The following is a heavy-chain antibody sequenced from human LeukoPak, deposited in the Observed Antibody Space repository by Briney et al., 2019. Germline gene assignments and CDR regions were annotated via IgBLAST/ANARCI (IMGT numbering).Heavy chain of an antibody. CDR1: GGSFSGYY. J-gene: IGHJ5*02. CDR2: INHSGST. Sequence: SETLSLTCAVYGGSFSGYYWSWIRQPPGKGLEWIGEINHSGSTNYNPSLKSRVTISVDTSKNQFSLKLSSVTAADTAVYYCARNLKSMIRRGFDPWGQGTLVTVSS. CDR3: ARNLKSMIRRGFDP. D-gene: IGHD3-10*01. V-gene: IGHV4-34*01.